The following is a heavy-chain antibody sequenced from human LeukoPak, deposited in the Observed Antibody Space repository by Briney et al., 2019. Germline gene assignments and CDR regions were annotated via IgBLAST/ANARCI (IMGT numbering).Heavy chain of an antibody. V-gene: IGHV3-7*02. Sequence: GGSLRLSCAASGFTFSSYWMSWVRQAPGKGLEWVATIKQDGSQKEYVDSVKGRFTISRDNAKNTLYLQMNSLRAEDTAVYYCGRALGSPLDYWGQGTLVTVSS. D-gene: IGHD1-26*01. CDR1: GFTFSSYW. CDR2: IKQDGSQK. J-gene: IGHJ4*02. CDR3: GRALGSPLDY.